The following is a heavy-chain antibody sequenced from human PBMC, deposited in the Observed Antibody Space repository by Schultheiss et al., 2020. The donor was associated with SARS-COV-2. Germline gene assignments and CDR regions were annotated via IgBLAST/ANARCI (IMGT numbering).Heavy chain of an antibody. J-gene: IGHJ4*02. Sequence: GESLKISCEASGFTFSSYAMHWVRQAPGKGLEWVAVISYDGSNKYYADSVKGRFTISRDNSKNTLYLQMDSLRAEDTAVYYCAREKWGTLAYWGQGTLVTVSS. CDR1: GFTFSSYA. CDR3: AREKWGTLAY. V-gene: IGHV3-30*07. D-gene: IGHD3-16*01. CDR2: ISYDGSNK.